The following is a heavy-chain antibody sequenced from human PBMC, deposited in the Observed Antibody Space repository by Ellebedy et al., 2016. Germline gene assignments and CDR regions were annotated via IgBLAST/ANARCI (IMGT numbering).Heavy chain of an antibody. Sequence: GASLKISXAASEFTFSSHPMSWVRQAPGKGLKWVSTISTSGGYTFYADSVKGRFTISRDNSKNTLYLQMNSLRAEDTAVYYCAVGATVTTPENYHYYGMNVWGQGTTVTVSS. D-gene: IGHD4-17*01. J-gene: IGHJ6*02. CDR3: AVGATVTTPENYHYYGMNV. CDR2: ISTSGGYT. CDR1: EFTFSSHP. V-gene: IGHV3-23*01.